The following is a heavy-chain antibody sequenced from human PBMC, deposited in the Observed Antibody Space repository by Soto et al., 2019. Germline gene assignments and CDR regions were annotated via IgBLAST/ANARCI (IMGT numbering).Heavy chain of an antibody. CDR1: GGSISRYY. CDR3: ARGRHDYGDPYYFDY. Sequence: PSETLSLTCTVSGGSISRYYWSWIRQPPGKGLEWIGYIYYSGSTNYNPSLKSRVTISVDTSKNQFSLKLSSVTAADTAVYYCARGRHDYGDPYYFDYWGQGTLVTVSS. V-gene: IGHV4-59*01. J-gene: IGHJ4*02. D-gene: IGHD4-17*01. CDR2: IYYSGST.